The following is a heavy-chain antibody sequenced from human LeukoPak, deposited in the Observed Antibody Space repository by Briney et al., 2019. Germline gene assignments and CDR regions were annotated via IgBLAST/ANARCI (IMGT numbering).Heavy chain of an antibody. D-gene: IGHD3-10*01. Sequence: SETLSLTCTVSGGSISSYYWSWIRQPPGKGLEWIGYIYYSGSTNYNPSLKSRVTISVDTSKNQFSLKLSSVTAADTAVYYCARGRGEGRGIAMVRGVRAPSYNWFDPWGHGTQVTVSS. CDR3: ARGRGEGRGIAMVRGVRAPSYNWFDP. V-gene: IGHV4-59*12. CDR1: GGSISSYY. CDR2: IYYSGST. J-gene: IGHJ5*02.